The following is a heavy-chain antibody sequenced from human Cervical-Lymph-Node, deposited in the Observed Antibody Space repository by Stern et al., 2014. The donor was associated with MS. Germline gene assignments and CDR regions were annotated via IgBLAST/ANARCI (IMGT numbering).Heavy chain of an antibody. CDR1: GDTFIKFG. CDR3: ARDNDDHGMDV. Sequence: VQLVESGAEVKKPGSSVKVSCTASGDTFIKFGISWVRQAPGQGLEWMGGIIPIFGTTHYGQKFQGRLTINADESATTVYMELSSLRFEDTAVYYCARDNDDHGMDVWGQGTTVTVS. V-gene: IGHV1-69*01. J-gene: IGHJ6*02. D-gene: IGHD1-1*01. CDR2: IIPIFGTT.